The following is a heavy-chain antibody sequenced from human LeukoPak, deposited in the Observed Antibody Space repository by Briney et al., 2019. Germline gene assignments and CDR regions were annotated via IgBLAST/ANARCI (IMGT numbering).Heavy chain of an antibody. D-gene: IGHD4-17*01. CDR3: ARGLATVTTGYWFDP. CDR1: GFTFSSYS. CDR2: IRSSSSYI. J-gene: IGHJ5*02. Sequence: GGSLRLSCAASGFTFSSYSMNWVRQAPGKGLEWVSSIRSSSSYIYYADSVKGRFTISRDNAKNSLYLQMNSLRAEDTAVYYCARGLATVTTGYWFDPWGQGTLVTVSS. V-gene: IGHV3-21*01.